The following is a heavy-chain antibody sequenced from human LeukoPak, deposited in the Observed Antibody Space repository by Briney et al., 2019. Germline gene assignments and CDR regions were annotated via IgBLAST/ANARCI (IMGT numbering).Heavy chain of an antibody. V-gene: IGHV1-46*01. J-gene: IGHJ4*02. D-gene: IGHD3-22*01. Sequence: ASVKVSCKASGYTFTSYYMHWVRQAPGQGLEWMGIINPSGGSTSYAQKFQGRVTMTRDTSTSTGYMELSSLRSEDTAVYYCARVGRYYYDSSGYFQFDYWGQGTLVTVSS. CDR2: INPSGGST. CDR1: GYTFTSYY. CDR3: ARVGRYYYDSSGYFQFDY.